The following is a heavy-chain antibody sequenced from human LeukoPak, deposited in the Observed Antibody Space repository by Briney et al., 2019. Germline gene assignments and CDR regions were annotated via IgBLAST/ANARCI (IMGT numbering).Heavy chain of an antibody. J-gene: IGHJ4*02. D-gene: IGHD3-22*01. V-gene: IGHV3-15*01. Sequence: GGSLRLSCTASGFIFTNAWMSWVRQAPGKGLEWVGRIKSKIDGGTTDYAAPVKGRFTISRDDSKNTLYLQMNSLKTEDTAVYYCTTEGFYYDTSGYSPFDHWGQGTLVTVSS. CDR1: GFIFTNAW. CDR2: IKSKIDGGTT. CDR3: TTEGFYYDTSGYSPFDH.